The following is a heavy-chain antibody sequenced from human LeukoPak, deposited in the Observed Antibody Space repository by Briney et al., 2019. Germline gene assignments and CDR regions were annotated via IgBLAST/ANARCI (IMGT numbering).Heavy chain of an antibody. CDR3: ASTGSSWYNPEYFQH. CDR1: GFTFSDYY. V-gene: IGHV3-11*01. Sequence: GGSLRLSCAASGFTFSDYYMSWIRQAPGKGLEWVSYISSSGSTIYYADSVKGRFTISRDNAKNSLYLQMNSLRAEDTAVYYCASTGSSWYNPEYFQHWGQGTLVTVSS. J-gene: IGHJ1*01. D-gene: IGHD6-13*01. CDR2: ISSSGSTI.